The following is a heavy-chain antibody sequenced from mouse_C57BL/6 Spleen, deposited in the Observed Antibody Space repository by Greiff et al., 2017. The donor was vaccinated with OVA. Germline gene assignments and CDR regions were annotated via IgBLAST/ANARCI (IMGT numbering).Heavy chain of an antibody. CDR2: IDPSDSET. Sequence: VQLQQPGAELVRPGSSVKLSCKASGYTFTSYWMHWVKQRPIQGLEWIGNIDPSDSETHYNQKFKDKATLTVDKSSSTAYMQLSSLTSEDSAVYYCARWSYYGNYGYFDVWGTGTTVTVSS. J-gene: IGHJ1*03. CDR3: ARWSYYGNYGYFDV. CDR1: GYTFTSYW. V-gene: IGHV1-52*01. D-gene: IGHD2-1*01.